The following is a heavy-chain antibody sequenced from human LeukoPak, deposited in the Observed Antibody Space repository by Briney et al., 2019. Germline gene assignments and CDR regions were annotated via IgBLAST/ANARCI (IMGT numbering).Heavy chain of an antibody. CDR1: GFTFDDYA. CDR3: ATSPGGYYDSSGYFEY. Sequence: PDRSLRLSCAASGFTFDDYAMHWVRQAPGKGLEWVSGISWNSDSIGYADSVKGRFTISRDNAKNSLYLQMNSLRAEDMALYYCATSPGGYYDSSGYFEYWGQGALVTVPS. CDR2: ISWNSDSI. D-gene: IGHD3-22*01. J-gene: IGHJ4*02. V-gene: IGHV3-9*03.